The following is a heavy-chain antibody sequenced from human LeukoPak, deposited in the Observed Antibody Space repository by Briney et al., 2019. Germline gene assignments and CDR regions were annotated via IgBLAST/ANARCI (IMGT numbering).Heavy chain of an antibody. Sequence: ASVKVSCKASGYTFTSYDINWVRQVTGQGLEWMGWMNPNSGNTGYAQKFQGRVTMTRNTSISTAYMELSSLRSEDTAVYYCAREGTYYYDSSGYYYFDYWGQGTLVTVSS. D-gene: IGHD3-22*01. CDR2: MNPNSGNT. V-gene: IGHV1-8*01. J-gene: IGHJ4*02. CDR3: AREGTYYYDSSGYYYFDY. CDR1: GYTFTSYD.